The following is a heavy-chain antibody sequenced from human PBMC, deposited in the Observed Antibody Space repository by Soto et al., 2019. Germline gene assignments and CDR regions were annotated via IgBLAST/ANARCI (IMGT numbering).Heavy chain of an antibody. V-gene: IGHV1-24*01. Sequence: GASVKVSCKVSGYTLTELSMHWVRQAPGKGLEWMGGFDPEDGETIYAQKFQGRVTMTEDTSTDTAYMELSSLRSEDTAVYYCATYPGIVATIPYYFDYWGQGTLVTVSS. D-gene: IGHD5-12*01. CDR1: GYTLTELS. CDR3: ATYPGIVATIPYYFDY. J-gene: IGHJ4*02. CDR2: FDPEDGET.